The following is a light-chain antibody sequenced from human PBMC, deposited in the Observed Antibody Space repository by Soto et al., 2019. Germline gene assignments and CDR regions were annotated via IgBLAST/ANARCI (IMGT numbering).Light chain of an antibody. Sequence: DIVMTQSPDSLAVSLGERATINCKSSQSVLYSSNNKNYLAWYQQKPGQPPKLLIYWASTRESGVPDRFSGRGSRTDFTLTISSLQAEDVAVYYCQQYYSTPWTFGQWTKVEIK. CDR3: QQYYSTPWT. J-gene: IGKJ1*01. V-gene: IGKV4-1*01. CDR1: QSVLYSSNNKNY. CDR2: WAS.